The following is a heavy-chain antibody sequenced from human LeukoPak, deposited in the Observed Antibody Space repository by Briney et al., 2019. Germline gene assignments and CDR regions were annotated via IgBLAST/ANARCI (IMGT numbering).Heavy chain of an antibody. V-gene: IGHV1-2*02. CDR3: ARERIPVVPAAMGYYYGMDV. J-gene: IGHJ6*02. CDR1: GYTFTGYY. Sequence: ASVKVSCKASGYTFTGYYMHWVRQAPGQGLEWMGWINPNSGGTNYAQKFQGRVTMTRDTSISTAYMELSRLRSGDTAVYYCARERIPVVPAAMGYYYGMDVWGQGTTVTVSS. CDR2: INPNSGGT. D-gene: IGHD2-2*01.